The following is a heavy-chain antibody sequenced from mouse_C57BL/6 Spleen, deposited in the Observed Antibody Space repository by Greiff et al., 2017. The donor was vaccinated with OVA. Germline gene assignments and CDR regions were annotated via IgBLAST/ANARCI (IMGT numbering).Heavy chain of an antibody. CDR1: GFTFSDYG. CDR2: ISSGSSTI. V-gene: IGHV5-17*01. CDR3: AREGYYPYYFDY. D-gene: IGHD2-3*01. J-gene: IGHJ2*01. Sequence: EVKVVESGGGLVKPGGSLKLSCAASGFTFSDYGMHWVRQAPEKGLEWVAYISSGSSTIYYADTVKGRFTISRDNAKNTLFLQMTSLRSEDTAMYYCAREGYYPYYFDYWGQGTTLTVSS.